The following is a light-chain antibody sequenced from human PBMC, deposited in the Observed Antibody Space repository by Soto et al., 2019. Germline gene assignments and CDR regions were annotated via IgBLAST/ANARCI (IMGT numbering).Light chain of an antibody. CDR3: QQRSKWPWA. Sequence: EIVLTQSPGTLSLSPGERATLNCRASQSVRSSYLAWYQQQPGQAPRLLIHGASRRATGIPDRFSGSGSGTDFTLTINRLEPEDFAVYYCQQRSKWPWAFGQGTKVDIK. J-gene: IGKJ1*01. CDR2: GAS. CDR1: QSVRSSY. V-gene: IGKV3D-20*02.